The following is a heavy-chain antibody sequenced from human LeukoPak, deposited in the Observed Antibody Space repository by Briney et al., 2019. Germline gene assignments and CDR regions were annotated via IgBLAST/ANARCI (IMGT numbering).Heavy chain of an antibody. V-gene: IGHV7-4-1*02. Sequence: GASVKVSCKASGYTFTSYAMNWVRQAPGQGLEWMGWINTNTGNPTYAQGFTGRFVFSLDTSVSAAYLQISSLKAEDTAVYYCARGPGAAAGTKRRDWFDPWGQGTLVTVSS. CDR2: INTNTGNP. J-gene: IGHJ5*02. D-gene: IGHD6-13*01. CDR1: GYTFTSYA. CDR3: ARGPGAAAGTKRRDWFDP.